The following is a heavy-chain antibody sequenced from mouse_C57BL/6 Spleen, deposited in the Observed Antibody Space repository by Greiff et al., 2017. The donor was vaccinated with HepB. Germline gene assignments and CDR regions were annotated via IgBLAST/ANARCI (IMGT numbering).Heavy chain of an antibody. Sequence: QVQLQQPGAELVRPGPSVKLSCKASGYTFTSYWMHWVKQRPGQGLEWIGVIDPSDSYTNYNQKFKGKATLTVDTSSSTAYMQLSSLTSEDSAVYYCARDALTRYFDVWGTGTTVTVSS. CDR3: ARDALTRYFDV. V-gene: IGHV1-59*01. J-gene: IGHJ1*03. CDR2: IDPSDSYT. CDR1: GYTFTSYW.